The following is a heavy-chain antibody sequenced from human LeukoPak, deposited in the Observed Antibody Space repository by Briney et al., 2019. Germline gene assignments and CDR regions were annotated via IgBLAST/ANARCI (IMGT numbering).Heavy chain of an antibody. Sequence: PSETLSLTCTVSGGSISSSSYYWDWIRQPPGKGLEWIGNLYDSGSTHYNPSLRSRVTISADTSKNQFSLKLSSVTAADTAVYYCASGAVLVGYYYGMDVWGQGTTVTVSS. J-gene: IGHJ6*02. D-gene: IGHD1-26*01. CDR1: GGSISSSSYY. V-gene: IGHV4-39*01. CDR2: LYDSGST. CDR3: ASGAVLVGYYYGMDV.